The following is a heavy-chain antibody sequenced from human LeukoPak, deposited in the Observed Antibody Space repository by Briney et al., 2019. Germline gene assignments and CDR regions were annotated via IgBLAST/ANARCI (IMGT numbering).Heavy chain of an antibody. V-gene: IGHV4-59*01. CDR1: GGSISSYY. CDR3: ARESPEGEPATATLPFGY. D-gene: IGHD2-15*01. J-gene: IGHJ4*02. CDR2: IYYSGST. Sequence: SETLSLTCTVSGGSISSYYWSWIRQPPGKGLEWIGYIYYSGSTNYNPSLKSRVTISVGTSKNQFSLKLSSVTAADTAVYYCARESPEGEPATATLPFGYWGQGTLVTVSS.